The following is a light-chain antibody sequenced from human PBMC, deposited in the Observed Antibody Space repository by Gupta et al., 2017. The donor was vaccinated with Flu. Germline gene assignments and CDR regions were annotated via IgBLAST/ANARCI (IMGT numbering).Light chain of an antibody. CDR2: DNN. V-gene: IGLV1-51*01. J-gene: IGLJ7*01. Sequence: TISCAGSISNIGNNYVSWYQQRPRSTPKLLIYDNNKRPSGFPVRFSGSKSGTSATLCINGLQTGDEADYYCEPWDSMLSAAVFGGGTKLTVL. CDR1: ISNIGNNY. CDR3: EPWDSMLSAAV.